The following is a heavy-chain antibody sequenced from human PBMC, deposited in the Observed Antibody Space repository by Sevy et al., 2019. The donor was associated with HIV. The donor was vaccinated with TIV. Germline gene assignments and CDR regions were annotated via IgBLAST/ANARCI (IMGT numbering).Heavy chain of an antibody. J-gene: IGHJ4*02. CDR3: AKPRRGGSYWTFDS. CDR2: TSYDGSNK. D-gene: IGHD1-26*01. Sequence: GGSLRLSCAASGFTFSSYGMHWVRQAQGKGLDWVAVTSYDGSNKYYADSVKGRFTVSRDNSKNTVYLQMNSLRDEDTAVYYCAKPRRGGSYWTFDSWGQGTLVTVSS. V-gene: IGHV3-30*18. CDR1: GFTFSSYG.